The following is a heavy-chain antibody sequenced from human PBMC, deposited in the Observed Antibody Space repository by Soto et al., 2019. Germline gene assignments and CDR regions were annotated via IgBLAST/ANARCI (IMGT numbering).Heavy chain of an antibody. V-gene: IGHV4-59*01. Sequence: SETLSLTCTVSGGSISSYYWSWIRQPPGKGLEWIGYIYYSGSTNYNPSLKSRVTISVDTSKNQFSLKLTSVTAADTAVYYCARGDTYFDYWGQGTLVTVSS. CDR2: IYYSGST. CDR1: GGSISSYY. D-gene: IGHD5-18*01. CDR3: ARGDTYFDY. J-gene: IGHJ4*02.